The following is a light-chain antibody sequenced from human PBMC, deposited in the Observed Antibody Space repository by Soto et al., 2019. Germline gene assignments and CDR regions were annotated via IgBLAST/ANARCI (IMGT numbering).Light chain of an antibody. CDR2: AAS. J-gene: IGKJ1*01. CDR1: QGIRND. Sequence: AIQLTQYPSSLSASVGDRVTVTCRASQGIRNDLGWYQQKPGKAPKLLIYAASSLQSGVPSRFSGSGSGTDFTLTISSLQPEDFATYYCLQDDNYPLTFGQGSKVDVK. V-gene: IGKV1-6*01. CDR3: LQDDNYPLT.